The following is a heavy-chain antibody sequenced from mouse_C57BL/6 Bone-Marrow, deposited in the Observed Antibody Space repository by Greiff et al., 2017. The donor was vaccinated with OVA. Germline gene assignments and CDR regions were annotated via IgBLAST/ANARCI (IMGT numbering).Heavy chain of an antibody. CDR1: GYTFTSYW. CDR2: IHPNSGST. Sequence: VHLVESGAELVKPGASVKLSCKASGYTFTSYWMHWVKQRPGQGLEWIGMIHPNSGSTNYNEKFKSKATLTVDKSSSTAYMQLSSLTSEDSAVYYCAIYGSSSHWYFDVWGTGTTVTVSS. D-gene: IGHD1-1*01. CDR3: AIYGSSSHWYFDV. V-gene: IGHV1-64*01. J-gene: IGHJ1*03.